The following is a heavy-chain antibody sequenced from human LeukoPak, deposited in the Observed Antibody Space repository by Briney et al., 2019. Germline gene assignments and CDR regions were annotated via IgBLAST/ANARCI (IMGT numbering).Heavy chain of an antibody. CDR2: ISAYNGST. J-gene: IGHJ6*02. CDR3: ARDLTSNVAVTEYHYYAMDV. V-gene: IGHV1-18*01. CDR1: GYTFTSYG. D-gene: IGHD6-19*01. Sequence: ASVNVSCKASGYTFTSYGISWVRQAPGQGLEWMGWISAYNGSTKYAQKLQGRVTMTTDTSTGTAYMELRSLRPDDTAVYYCARDLTSNVAVTEYHYYAMDVWGQGTTVTVSS.